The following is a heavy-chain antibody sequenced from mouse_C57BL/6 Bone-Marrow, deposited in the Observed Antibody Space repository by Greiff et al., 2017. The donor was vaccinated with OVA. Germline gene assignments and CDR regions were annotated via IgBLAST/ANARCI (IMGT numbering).Heavy chain of an antibody. J-gene: IGHJ2*01. CDR2: ISYDGSN. Sequence: EVQLQESGPGLVQPSQSLSLTCSVTGYSITSGYYWNWIRQFPGNTLEWMGYISYDGSNNYNPSLKNRISITRDTSKNQFFLKVNSVTTEYTATYYCARLDSSVYVWYFDYWGQGTTLTVSS. V-gene: IGHV3-6*01. CDR1: GYSITSGYY. D-gene: IGHD3-2*02. CDR3: ARLDSSVYVWYFDY.